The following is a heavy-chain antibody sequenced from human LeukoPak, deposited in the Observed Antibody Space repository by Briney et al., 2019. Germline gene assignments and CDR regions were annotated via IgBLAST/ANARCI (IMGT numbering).Heavy chain of an antibody. V-gene: IGHV1-2*02. D-gene: IGHD2-15*01. CDR3: ARGAIPGYCSGGSCYFSWFDP. Sequence: GASVKVSCKASGYTFTGYYMHWVRQAPGQGLEWMGWINPNSGGTNYAQKFQGRVAMTRDTSISTAYMELSRLRSDDTAVYYCARGAIPGYCSGGSCYFSWFDPWGQGTLVTVSS. J-gene: IGHJ5*02. CDR2: INPNSGGT. CDR1: GYTFTGYY.